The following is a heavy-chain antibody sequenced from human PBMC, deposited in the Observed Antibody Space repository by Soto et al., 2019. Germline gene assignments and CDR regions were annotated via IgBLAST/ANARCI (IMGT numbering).Heavy chain of an antibody. Sequence: SGPLSLDWTISRASILNYYWRWMSRPRRNGLEGMGYMYSSRSTNYNPSLKSRVTISVDTSKNQSSLKLSSVTAADTAVYYCASSPTYYDFWSGPGFDPWGQGTLFTVSS. CDR2: MYSSRST. CDR3: ASSPTYYDFWSGPGFDP. J-gene: IGHJ5*02. D-gene: IGHD3-3*01. CDR1: RASILNYY. V-gene: IGHV4-59*01.